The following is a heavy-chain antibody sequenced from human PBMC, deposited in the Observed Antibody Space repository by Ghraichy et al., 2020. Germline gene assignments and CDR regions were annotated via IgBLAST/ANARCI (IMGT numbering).Heavy chain of an antibody. CDR2: ICYDGGNK. CDR3: ARGQEQLLSGLDY. CDR1: GFIFSSFG. V-gene: IGHV3-33*01. J-gene: IGHJ4*02. Sequence: GGSLRLSCAASGFIFSSFGMRWVRQAPGKGLEWVAAICYDGGNKYYADSVKGRFTISRDNSKNTLYLQINSLRAEDTAVYYCARGQEQLLSGLDYWGQVTLVTVSS. D-gene: IGHD2-2*01.